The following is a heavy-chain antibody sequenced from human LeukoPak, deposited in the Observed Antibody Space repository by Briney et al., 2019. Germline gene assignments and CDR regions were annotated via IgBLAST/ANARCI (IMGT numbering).Heavy chain of an antibody. Sequence: GGSLRLSCAASGFTFSSYAMSWVGQAPGKGLEWVSSISGSGSNTFYADSVKGRFTISRDNSKNTLYLQMNSLRAEDTAVYYCARDLSPVVRASPMGYWGQGTLVTVSS. J-gene: IGHJ4*02. CDR2: ISGSGSNT. CDR3: ARDLSPVVRASPMGY. D-gene: IGHD3-10*01. V-gene: IGHV3-23*01. CDR1: GFTFSSYA.